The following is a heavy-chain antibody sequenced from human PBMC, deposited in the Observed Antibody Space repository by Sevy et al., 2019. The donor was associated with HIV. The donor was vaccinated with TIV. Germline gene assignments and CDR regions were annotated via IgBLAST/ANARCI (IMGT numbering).Heavy chain of an antibody. CDR1: GFAFSNYW. CDR3: ARDRGITVYNYYGMDV. D-gene: IGHD1-20*01. CDR2: IKQDGGEI. J-gene: IGHJ6*02. Sequence: GGSLRLSCAASGFAFSNYWMNWVRQAPGKGLEWVANIKQDGGEIYYVNSVRGRFSISRDNAKNSVFLQMNSLRVEDTAVYYCARDRGITVYNYYGMDVWGQGTTVTVSS. V-gene: IGHV3-7*01.